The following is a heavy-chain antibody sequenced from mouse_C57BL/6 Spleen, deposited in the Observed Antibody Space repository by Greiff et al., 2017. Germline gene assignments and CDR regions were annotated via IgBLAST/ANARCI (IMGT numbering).Heavy chain of an antibody. CDR2: IYPGDGDT. CDR3: SRFLYGSIPYYAMDD. J-gene: IGHJ4*01. CDR1: GYAFSSYW. V-gene: IGHV1-80*01. D-gene: IGHD1-1*01. Sequence: VQLQQSGAELVKPGASVKISCKASGYAFSSYWMNWVKQRPGKGLEWIGQIYPGDGDTNYNGKFKGKATLTADKSSSTAYMQLSSLTSEDSAVYFCSRFLYGSIPYYAMDDWGQGTTVTVSS.